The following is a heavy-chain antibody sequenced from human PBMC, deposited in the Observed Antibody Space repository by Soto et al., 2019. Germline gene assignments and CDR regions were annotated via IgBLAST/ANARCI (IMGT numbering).Heavy chain of an antibody. D-gene: IGHD1-26*01. J-gene: IGHJ4*02. CDR3: ARGRAPHRRPFDY. CDR2: IITIFGTA. CDR1: GGTFSSYA. V-gene: IGHV1-69*01. Sequence: QVQLVQSGAEVKKPGSSVKVSCKASGGTFSSYAISWVRQAPGHGLDWMGGIITIFGTANYAQKIQGRVTITADESTSTAYMELSSLRSEDTAVYYCARGRAPHRRPFDYWGQGTLVTVSS.